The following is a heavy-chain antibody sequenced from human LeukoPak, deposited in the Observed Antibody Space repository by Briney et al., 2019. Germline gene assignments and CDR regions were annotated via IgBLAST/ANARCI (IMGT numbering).Heavy chain of an antibody. J-gene: IGHJ4*02. CDR1: GGSISSHY. V-gene: IGHV4-59*11. CDR2: IYYSGST. CDR3: ARSDYDILTGYYKGRFDY. D-gene: IGHD3-9*01. Sequence: SETLSLTCIVSGGSISSHYWSWIRQPPGKGLEWIGYIYYSGSTNYNPSLKSRVTISVDTSKNQFSLKLSSVTAADTAVYYCARSDYDILTGYYKGRFDYWGQGTLVTVSS.